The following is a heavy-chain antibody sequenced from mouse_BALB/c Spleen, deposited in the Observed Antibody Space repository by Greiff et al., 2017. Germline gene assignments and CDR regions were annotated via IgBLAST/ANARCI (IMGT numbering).Heavy chain of an antibody. V-gene: IGHV5-4*02. CDR1: GFTFSDYY. Sequence: EVMLVESGGGLVKPGGSLKLSCAASGFTFSDYYMYWVRQTPEKRLEWVATISDGGSYTYYPDSVKGRFTISRDNAKNNLYLQMSSLKSEDTAMYYCAREDGNYGMDYWGQGTSVTVSS. J-gene: IGHJ4*01. CDR3: AREDGNYGMDY. CDR2: ISDGGSYT. D-gene: IGHD2-1*01.